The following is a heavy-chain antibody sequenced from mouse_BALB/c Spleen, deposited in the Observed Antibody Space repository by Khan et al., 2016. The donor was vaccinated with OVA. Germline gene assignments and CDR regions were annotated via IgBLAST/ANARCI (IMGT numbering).Heavy chain of an antibody. J-gene: IGHJ2*01. CDR2: ISTYYGDA. Sequence: QVQLKQSGAELVRPGVSVKISCKGSGYKFTDYDMHWVKQSHAKSLEWIGVISTYYGDANYNQKFKGKATMTVDKSSNTAYMELARLTSEDSAIYYCTRNRYDYWGQGTTLTVSS. D-gene: IGHD2-14*01. V-gene: IGHV1S137*01. CDR3: TRNRYDY. CDR1: GYKFTDYD.